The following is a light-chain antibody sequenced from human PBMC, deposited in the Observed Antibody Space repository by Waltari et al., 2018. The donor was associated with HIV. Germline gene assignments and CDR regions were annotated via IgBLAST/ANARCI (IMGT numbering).Light chain of an antibody. CDR1: SSNIGSNT. J-gene: IGLJ3*02. V-gene: IGLV1-44*01. Sequence: QSVLTQPPSASGTPGQRLTISCSGSSSNIGSNTVTWYQQLPGTAPKLLIYSNNQRPSGVPDRFSGSKSGTSASLAISGLQSEDEADYYCAAWDDSLNGVFGGGTKLTVL. CDR3: AAWDDSLNGV. CDR2: SNN.